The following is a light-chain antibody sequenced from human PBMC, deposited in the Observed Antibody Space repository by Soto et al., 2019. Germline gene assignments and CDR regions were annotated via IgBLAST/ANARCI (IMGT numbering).Light chain of an antibody. CDR1: TSNIGTFY. V-gene: IGLV1-44*01. J-gene: IGLJ2*01. CDR2: LGD. CDR3: ATWDDSLNGLV. Sequence: QSVLTQPPSASSTPGPTVTISCSGSTSNIGTFYVYWYQHLPGTAPKLLIYLGDQRASGVSDRFSGSKSGTSASLAISGLQSEDEADYHCATWDDSLNGLVFGGGTKVTVL.